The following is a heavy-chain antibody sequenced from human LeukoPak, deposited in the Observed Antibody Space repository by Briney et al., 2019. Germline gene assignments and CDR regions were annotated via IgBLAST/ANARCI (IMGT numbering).Heavy chain of an antibody. V-gene: IGHV3-53*01. CDR3: ARESMTTVTTHAFDI. D-gene: IGHD4-17*01. Sequence: GGSLRLSCAASWFTVSSNYMSWVRQAPGKGLEWVSVIYSGGSTYYADSVKGRFTISRDNSKNTLYLQMNSLRAEDTAVYYCARESMTTVTTHAFDIWGQGTMVTVSS. CDR1: WFTVSSNY. CDR2: IYSGGST. J-gene: IGHJ3*02.